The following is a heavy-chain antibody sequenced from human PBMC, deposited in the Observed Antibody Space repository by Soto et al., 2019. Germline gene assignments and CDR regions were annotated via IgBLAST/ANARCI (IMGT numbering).Heavy chain of an antibody. Sequence: GGSLRLSCTASGFTFGDYAMSWFRQAPGKGLEWVGFIRSKAYGGTTEYAASVKGRFTISRDDSKSIAYLQMNSLKTEDTAVYYCTRVSDYDFWSGYFLASSPDYWGQGTLVTVSS. J-gene: IGHJ4*02. CDR2: IRSKAYGGTT. V-gene: IGHV3-49*03. D-gene: IGHD3-3*01. CDR1: GFTFGDYA. CDR3: TRVSDYDFWSGYFLASSPDY.